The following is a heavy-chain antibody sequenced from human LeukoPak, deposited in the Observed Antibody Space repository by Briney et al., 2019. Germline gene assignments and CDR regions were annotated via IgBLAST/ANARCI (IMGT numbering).Heavy chain of an antibody. CDR3: ARDPGRYSYAYYFDN. CDR1: GDSITRSY. CDR2: IYYTGST. Sequence: ETLSLTCRVSGDSITRSYWSWIRQPPGKRLEWIGHIYYTGSTNYNPSLKSRVTISVDTSKNQFSLKLNSVTAADTAIYYCARDPGRYSYAYYFDNWGRGTLVTVSS. V-gene: IGHV4-59*01. D-gene: IGHD5-18*01. J-gene: IGHJ4*02.